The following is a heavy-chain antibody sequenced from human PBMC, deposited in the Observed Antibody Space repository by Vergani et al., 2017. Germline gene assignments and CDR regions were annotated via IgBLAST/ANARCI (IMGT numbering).Heavy chain of an antibody. CDR2: IYYSGST. CDR1: GGSISSSSYY. Sequence: QVQLQESGPGLVKPSQTLSLTCTVSGGSISSSSYYWGWIRQPPGKGLEWIGSIYYSGSTYYNPSLKSRVTISVDTSKNQFSLKLSCVTAADTAVYYCARDSERRMLLHCFDYWGQGTLVTVSS. D-gene: IGHD2-15*01. V-gene: IGHV4-39*07. CDR3: ARDSERRMLLHCFDY. J-gene: IGHJ4*02.